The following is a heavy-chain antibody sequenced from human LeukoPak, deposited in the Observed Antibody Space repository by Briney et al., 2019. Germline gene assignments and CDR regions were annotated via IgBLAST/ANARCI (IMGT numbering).Heavy chain of an antibody. J-gene: IGHJ4*02. CDR3: ARRGGGYFDY. CDR2: IYYSGST. Sequence: SETLSLTCTVSGGSISSSSYYWGWIRQPPGKGLEWIGSIYYSGSTYYNPSLKSRVTISVDTSKNQFSLKLSSVTAAGTAVYYCARRGGGYFDYWGQGTLVTVSS. CDR1: GGSISSSSYY. D-gene: IGHD2-15*01. V-gene: IGHV4-39*07.